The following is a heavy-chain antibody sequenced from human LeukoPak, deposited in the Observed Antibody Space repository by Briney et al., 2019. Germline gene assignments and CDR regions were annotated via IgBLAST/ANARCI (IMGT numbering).Heavy chain of an antibody. Sequence: PGGCLRLSCAASVFTVSSNYMSWVRQAPGKGLEWVSVIYSGGSTYYADSVKGRFTISRDNSKNTLYLQMNSLRAEDTDVYYCAKDLFLWYFDLWGRGTLITVSS. J-gene: IGHJ2*01. V-gene: IGHV3-53*01. CDR2: IYSGGST. CDR3: AKDLFLWYFDL. CDR1: VFTVSSNY. D-gene: IGHD2-21*01.